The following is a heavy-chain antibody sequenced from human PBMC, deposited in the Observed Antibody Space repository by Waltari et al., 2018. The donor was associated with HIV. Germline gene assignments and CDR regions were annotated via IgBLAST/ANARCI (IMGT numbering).Heavy chain of an antibody. CDR1: GFAFSGCW. V-gene: IGHV3-7*01. J-gene: IGHJ3*02. CDR2: INQDENTR. D-gene: IGHD6-13*01. CDR3: ARDSNPAQGSVWYDAFDI. Sequence: EVRLVVYGGGVVEPGGCLWLSGAASGFAFSGCWLRLVRQAPGKGLEWVANINQDENTRNYVDTVKGRYTISRDNAKNSLYLQMNSLTAADTAVYYCARDSNPAQGSVWYDAFDIWGQGTMVTVSS.